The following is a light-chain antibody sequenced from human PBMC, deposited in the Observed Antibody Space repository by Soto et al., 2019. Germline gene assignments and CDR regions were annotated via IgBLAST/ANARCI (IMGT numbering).Light chain of an antibody. Sequence: HSVLTQPASVSGSPGESITISCTGTNSYIGAYNYVSWYQHHPGKAPKLIIYEVTNRPSGVSNRFSASKSGNTAYLTISGLQAEDEADYYCNSYTTTYTLVFGTGTKVTVL. CDR1: NSYIGAYNY. J-gene: IGLJ1*01. CDR2: EVT. CDR3: NSYTTTYTLV. V-gene: IGLV2-14*01.